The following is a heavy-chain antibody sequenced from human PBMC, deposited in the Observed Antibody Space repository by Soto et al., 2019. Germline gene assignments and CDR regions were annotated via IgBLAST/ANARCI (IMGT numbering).Heavy chain of an antibody. J-gene: IGHJ4*02. CDR3: AKDTRLKVPAANNGQLLLFENFFDE. CDR2: ISGSGGST. V-gene: IGHV3-23*01. D-gene: IGHD2-2*01. CDR1: GFTFSSYA. Sequence: GGSLRLSCAASGFTFSSYAMSWVRQAPGKGLEWVSAISGSGGSTYYADSVKGRFTISRDNSKNTLYLQMNSLRAEDTAVYYCAKDTRLKVPAANNGQLLLFENFFDEWGQGTLVTLSS.